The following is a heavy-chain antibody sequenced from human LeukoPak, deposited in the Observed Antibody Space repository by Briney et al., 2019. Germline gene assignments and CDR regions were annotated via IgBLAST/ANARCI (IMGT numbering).Heavy chain of an antibody. CDR1: GYTFTSYD. J-gene: IGHJ4*02. V-gene: IGHV1-8*01. CDR3: ARAIRITMVRGVNSQHYYFDY. Sequence: ASVKVSCKASGYTFTSYDINWVRQATGQGLEWMGWMNPNSGNTGYAQKFQGRVTMTRNTSISTAYMELSSLRSEDTAVYYCARAIRITMVRGVNSQHYYFDYWGQGTLVTVSS. D-gene: IGHD3-10*01. CDR2: MNPNSGNT.